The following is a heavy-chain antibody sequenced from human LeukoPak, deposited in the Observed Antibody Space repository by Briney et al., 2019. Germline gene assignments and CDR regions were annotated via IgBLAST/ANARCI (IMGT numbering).Heavy chain of an antibody. CDR3: ARDTEDYYDSSGYVL. V-gene: IGHV1-18*01. D-gene: IGHD3-22*01. CDR2: ISAYNGNT. CDR1: GYTFTSYG. Sequence: ASVKVSCKASGYTFTSYGISWVRQAPGQGLEWMGWISAYNGNTNYAQKLQGRVTMTTDTSTSTAYMELRSLRSDDTAVYYCARDTEDYYDSSGYVLWGQGTLVTVSS. J-gene: IGHJ4*02.